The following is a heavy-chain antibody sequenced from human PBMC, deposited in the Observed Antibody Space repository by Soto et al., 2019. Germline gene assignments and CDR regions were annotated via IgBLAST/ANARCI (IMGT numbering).Heavy chain of an antibody. Sequence: SETLSLTCAVYGGSFSGYYWSWIRQPPGKGLEWIGEINHSGSTNYNPSLKSRVTISVDTSKNQFSLKLSSVTAADTAVYYCARDFFDSSDYTTNWFDPWGQGTLVTVSS. CDR3: ARDFFDSSDYTTNWFDP. CDR2: INHSGST. V-gene: IGHV4-34*01. J-gene: IGHJ5*02. CDR1: GGSFSGYY. D-gene: IGHD3-22*01.